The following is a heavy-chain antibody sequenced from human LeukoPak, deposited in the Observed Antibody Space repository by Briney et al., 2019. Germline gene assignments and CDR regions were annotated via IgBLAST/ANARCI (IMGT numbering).Heavy chain of an antibody. CDR1: GGTFSSYA. D-gene: IGHD3-9*01. J-gene: IGHJ6*02. CDR3: ARAGWDFDSVGMDV. CDR2: IIPILGIA. V-gene: IGHV1-69*04. Sequence: GSSVKVSCKASGGTFSSYAISWVRQAPGQGLEWMGRIIPILGIANYAQKFQGRVTITADKSTSTAYMELSSLRSDDTAVYYCARAGWDFDSVGMDVWGQGTTVTVSS.